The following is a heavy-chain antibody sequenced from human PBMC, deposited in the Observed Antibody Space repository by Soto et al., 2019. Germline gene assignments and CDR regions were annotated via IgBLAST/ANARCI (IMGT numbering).Heavy chain of an antibody. J-gene: IGHJ6*02. D-gene: IGHD3-3*01. CDR1: GYTFTSYD. V-gene: IGHV1-8*01. Sequence: ASVKVSCKASGYTFTSYDINWARQATGQGLEWMGWMNPNSGNTGYAQKFQGRVTMTRNTSISTAYMELSSLRSEDTAVYYCARGGYYAYGMDVWGQGTTVTVSS. CDR2: MNPNSGNT. CDR3: ARGGYYAYGMDV.